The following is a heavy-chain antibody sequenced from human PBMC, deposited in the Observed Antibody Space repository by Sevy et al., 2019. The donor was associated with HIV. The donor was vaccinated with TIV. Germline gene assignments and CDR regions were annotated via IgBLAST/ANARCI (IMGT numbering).Heavy chain of an antibody. D-gene: IGHD1-26*01. Sequence: GESLKISCKGSGYSFTTYWIGWVRQMPGKGLEWMGIFPGDSDTRYSPSCQGQVTISADNSISTAYLPWSSLKASDTARYYCARARGIPNNYYGMDVWGQGTTVTVSS. CDR1: GYSFTTYW. CDR2: FPGDSDT. CDR3: ARARGIPNNYYGMDV. J-gene: IGHJ6*02. V-gene: IGHV5-51*01.